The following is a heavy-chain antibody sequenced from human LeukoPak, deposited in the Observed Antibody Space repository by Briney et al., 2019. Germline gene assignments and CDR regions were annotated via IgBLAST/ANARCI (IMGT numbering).Heavy chain of an antibody. J-gene: IGHJ4*02. CDR2: IYPGDSDT. V-gene: IGHV5-51*01. Sequence: GESLKISCKGSGYSFTSSWLGWVRPMPGKGLGWMGIIYPGDSDTRYSPSFQGQVTISADKSISTAYLQWSSLKASDTAMYYCARRGSRGVLDYWGQGTLVTVSS. D-gene: IGHD3-10*01. CDR3: ARRGSRGVLDY. CDR1: GYSFTSSW.